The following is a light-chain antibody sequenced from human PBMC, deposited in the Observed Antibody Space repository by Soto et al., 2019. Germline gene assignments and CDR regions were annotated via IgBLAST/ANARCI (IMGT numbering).Light chain of an antibody. J-gene: IGKJ1*01. CDR1: QSVSSSY. V-gene: IGKV3-20*01. CDR2: GAS. Sequence: EIVLTQSPGTLSLSPGERATLSCRASQSVSSSYLAWYQQKPGQAPRLLLYGASSRATGIPDWFSGSGSGTDFTLTISRLEPEDFAVYYCQQYGSSPTFGQGTKVEIK. CDR3: QQYGSSPT.